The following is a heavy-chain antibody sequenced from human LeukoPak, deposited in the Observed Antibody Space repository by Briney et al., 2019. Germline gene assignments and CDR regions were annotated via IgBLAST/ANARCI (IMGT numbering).Heavy chain of an antibody. Sequence: SETLSLTCTVSGGSISSYYWSWIRQPPGKGLEWIGFIFYSGTTNYNPSLKSRVTISVDTSKNQFSLKLSSVTAADTAVYYCARQETWERSALIDYWGQGTLVTVSS. J-gene: IGHJ4*02. D-gene: IGHD1-1*01. CDR2: IFYSGTT. V-gene: IGHV4-59*01. CDR1: GGSISSYY. CDR3: ARQETWERSALIDY.